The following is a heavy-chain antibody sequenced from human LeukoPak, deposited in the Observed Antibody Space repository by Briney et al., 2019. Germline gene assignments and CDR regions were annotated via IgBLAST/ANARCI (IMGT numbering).Heavy chain of an antibody. CDR2: ISSSSTTI. CDR1: GFTFSSYS. V-gene: IGHV3-48*02. D-gene: IGHD7-27*01. J-gene: IGHJ4*02. CDR3: AKTIWGHS. Sequence: QTGGSLRLSCAASGFTFSSYSMNWVRQAPGKGLEWVSYISSSSTTIYYADSVKGRFTISRDNAKNSLYLQTNSLRDEDTAVYYCAKTIWGHSWGQGTLVTVSS.